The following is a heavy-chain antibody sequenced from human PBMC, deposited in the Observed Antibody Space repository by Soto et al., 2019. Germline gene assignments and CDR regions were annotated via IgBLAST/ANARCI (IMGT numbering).Heavy chain of an antibody. Sequence: SETLSLTCTVSGGSISSSSYYWGWIRQPPGKGLEWIGSIYYSGSTYYNPSLKSRVTISVDTSKNQFSLKLSSVTAADTAVYYCARHPPYYYDSSGYIDCWGQGTLVTVSS. CDR1: GGSISSSSYY. CDR3: ARHPPYYYDSSGYIDC. J-gene: IGHJ4*02. CDR2: IYYSGST. V-gene: IGHV4-39*01. D-gene: IGHD3-22*01.